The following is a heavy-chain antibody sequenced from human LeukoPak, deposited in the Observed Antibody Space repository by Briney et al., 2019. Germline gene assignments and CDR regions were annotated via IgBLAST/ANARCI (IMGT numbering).Heavy chain of an antibody. CDR2: ISGSGGST. J-gene: IGHJ4*02. CDR3: ATTMTKGFFSEF. Sequence: GGSLRLSCAASGFTFSGYAMSWVRQAPGKGLEWVSSISGSGGSTYYADAVKGRFTISRDNSKNTLYLQMNSLRAEDTAVYYCATTMTKGFFSEFWGQGALVTVSP. V-gene: IGHV3-23*01. D-gene: IGHD3-22*01. CDR1: GFTFSGYA.